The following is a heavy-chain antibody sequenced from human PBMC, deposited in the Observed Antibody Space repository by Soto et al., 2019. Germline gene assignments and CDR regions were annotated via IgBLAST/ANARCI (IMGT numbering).Heavy chain of an antibody. CDR2: ISSSSSYI. J-gene: IGHJ3*02. Sequence: GGSLRLSCAASGFTFSSYSMNWVRQAPGKGLEWVSSISSSSSYIYYADSVKGRFTIPRDNAKNSLYLQMNSLRAEDTAVYYCARDLPVLRYFDLALGAFDIWGQGTMVTVSS. CDR1: GFTFSSYS. V-gene: IGHV3-21*01. D-gene: IGHD3-9*01. CDR3: ARDLPVLRYFDLALGAFDI.